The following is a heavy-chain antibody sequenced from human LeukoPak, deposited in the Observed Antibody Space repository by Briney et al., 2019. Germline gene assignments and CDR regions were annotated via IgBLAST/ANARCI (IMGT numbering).Heavy chain of an antibody. CDR1: GYTFTSYG. J-gene: IGHJ4*02. V-gene: IGHV1-18*01. Sequence: ASVKVSCKASGYTFTSYGISWVRQAPGQGLEWMGWISAYNGNTNYAQKLQGRVTMTTDTSTSTAYTELRSLRSDDTAVYYCARKDIVVVPAAMDYWGQGTLVTVSS. CDR3: ARKDIVVVPAAMDY. CDR2: ISAYNGNT. D-gene: IGHD2-2*01.